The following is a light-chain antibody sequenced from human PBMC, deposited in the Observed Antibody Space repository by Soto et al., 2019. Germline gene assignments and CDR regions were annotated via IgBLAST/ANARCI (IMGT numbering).Light chain of an antibody. V-gene: IGKV1-9*01. CDR1: QGISSY. Sequence: DIQLTQSPSFLSASVGDRVTITCRASQGISSYLAWYQQKPGKAPKLLIYAASTLQSNVPSRFSGSGSGTEFTLTISSLQPEDFETYYCQQLNSYPLTLGGGTKVDIK. CDR3: QQLNSYPLT. J-gene: IGKJ4*01. CDR2: AAS.